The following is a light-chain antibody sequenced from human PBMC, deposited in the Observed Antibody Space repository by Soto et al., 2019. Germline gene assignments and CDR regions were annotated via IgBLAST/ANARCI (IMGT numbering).Light chain of an antibody. CDR1: QSVDNW. CDR3: QQYNDYSRT. J-gene: IGKJ1*01. V-gene: IGKV1-5*01. Sequence: DIQMTQSPSTLSASVGDRVTITCRASQSVDNWLAWYQQKPGKAPKVLIYDASNLESGVPSRFSGSGSGTEFALTISSLQPDDFATYYCQQYNDYSRTFGQGTKVDIK. CDR2: DAS.